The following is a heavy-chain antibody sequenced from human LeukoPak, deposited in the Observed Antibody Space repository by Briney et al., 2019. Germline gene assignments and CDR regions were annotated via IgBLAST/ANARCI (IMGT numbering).Heavy chain of an antibody. V-gene: IGHV4-34*01. CDR3: ARHLTGQRAFDI. J-gene: IGHJ3*02. CDR2: INHSVGA. CDR1: GGSFSGHY. Sequence: SETLSLTCALYGGSFSGHYWSWICQPPGKGLEWIGEINHSVGANYNPPLKSRVTMSVDTSKNQFSLKLNSVTAADTAVYYCARHLTGQRAFDIWAKGQWSPSLQ.